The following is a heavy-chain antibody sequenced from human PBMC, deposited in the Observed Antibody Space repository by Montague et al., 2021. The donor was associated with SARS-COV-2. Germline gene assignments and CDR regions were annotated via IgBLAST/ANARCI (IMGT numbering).Heavy chain of an antibody. CDR3: ARVSDGPEGNFDY. D-gene: IGHD5-18*01. V-gene: IGHV4-61*02. CDR1: AGSMSSSDFY. CDR2: IYISGRT. Sequence: TLSLTCTVSAGSMSSSDFYWTWVRQSAGKGLEWIGRIYISGRTNYNPFLQSQVTMTLDTSKNEFYLRLSSVSAADTAVYYCARVSDGPEGNFDYWGQGTLVTVSS. J-gene: IGHJ4*02.